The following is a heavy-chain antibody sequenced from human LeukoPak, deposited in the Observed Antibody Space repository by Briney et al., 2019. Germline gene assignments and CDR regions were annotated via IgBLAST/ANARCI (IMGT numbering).Heavy chain of an antibody. Sequence: GGSLRLSCAASEFTFSSYWMSWVRQAPGKGLEWVANIKQDGSEKYYVDSVKGRFTISRDNAKNSQYLQMNSLRAEDTAVYYCARELGRSRFVRGEGYYFYYDMDVWGQGTTVTVSS. CDR2: IKQDGSEK. CDR1: EFTFSSYW. CDR3: ARELGRSRFVRGEGYYFYYDMDV. V-gene: IGHV3-7*01. J-gene: IGHJ6*02. D-gene: IGHD3-10*01.